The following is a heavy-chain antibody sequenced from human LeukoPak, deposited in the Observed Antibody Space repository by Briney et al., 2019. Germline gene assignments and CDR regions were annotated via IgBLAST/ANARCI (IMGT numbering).Heavy chain of an antibody. CDR3: AKVRYDSSGYQSPYFDY. D-gene: IGHD3-22*01. V-gene: IGHV3-23*01. J-gene: IGHJ4*02. CDR2: ISGSGGST. Sequence: PGGSLRLSCAASGFTFSSYAMSWVRQAPGKGLEWVSVISGSGGSTYYADPVKGRFTISRDNSKNTLYLQMNSLRAEDTAVYYCAKVRYDSSGYQSPYFDYWGQGILVTVSS. CDR1: GFTFSSYA.